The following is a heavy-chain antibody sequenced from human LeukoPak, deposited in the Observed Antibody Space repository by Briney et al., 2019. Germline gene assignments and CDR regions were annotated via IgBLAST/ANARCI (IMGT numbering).Heavy chain of an antibody. CDR2: ISSSGSTI. D-gene: IGHD6-19*01. Sequence: GGSLRLSCAASGFTFSDYYMSWIRQAPGKGLEWVSYISSSGSTIYYADSVKGRFTISRDNAKNSLYLQMNSLRAEDTAVYYCARAPSSGHVNYYYYYGMDVWGQGTTVTVPS. J-gene: IGHJ6*02. CDR1: GFTFSDYY. CDR3: ARAPSSGHVNYYYYYGMDV. V-gene: IGHV3-11*01.